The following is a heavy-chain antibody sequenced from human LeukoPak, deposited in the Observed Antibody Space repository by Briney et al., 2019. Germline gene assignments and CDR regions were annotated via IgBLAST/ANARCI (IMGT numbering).Heavy chain of an antibody. Sequence: GGSLRLSCAASGFTFSSYSMNWVRQAPGKGLEWVSSISSSSSYIYYADSVKGRFTISRDNAKNSLYLQMNSLRAEDTAVYYCARAADGGSFLNYWGQGTLVTVSS. D-gene: IGHD2-15*01. J-gene: IGHJ4*02. V-gene: IGHV3-21*01. CDR2: ISSSSSYI. CDR1: GFTFSSYS. CDR3: ARAADGGSFLNY.